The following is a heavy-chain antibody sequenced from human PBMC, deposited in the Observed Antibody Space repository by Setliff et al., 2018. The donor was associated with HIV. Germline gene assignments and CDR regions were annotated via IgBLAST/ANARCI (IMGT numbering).Heavy chain of an antibody. J-gene: IGHJ6*03. V-gene: IGHV1-3*01. CDR2: INAGNGNT. CDR3: ARNFIGYYYMDV. CDR1: GYTFTSYA. Sequence: GASVKVSCKASGYTFTSYAMHWVRQAPGQRLEWMGWINAGNGNTKYSPKFQGRVTITRDISASTAYMELSSLGSEDTAVYYCARNFIGYYYMDVWGKGTTVTVSS.